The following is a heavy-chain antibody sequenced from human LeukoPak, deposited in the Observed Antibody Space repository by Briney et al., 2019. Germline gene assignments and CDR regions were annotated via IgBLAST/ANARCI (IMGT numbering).Heavy chain of an antibody. Sequence: ASVKVSCKASGYTFTSYYMHWVRQAPGQGLEWMGWINTNTGNPTYAQGFTGRFVFSLDTSVSTAYLQISSLKAEDTAVYYCARDEFAIAARRDDWFDPWGQGTLVTVSS. V-gene: IGHV7-4-1*02. CDR1: GYTFTSYY. D-gene: IGHD6-6*01. CDR2: INTNTGNP. J-gene: IGHJ5*02. CDR3: ARDEFAIAARRDDWFDP.